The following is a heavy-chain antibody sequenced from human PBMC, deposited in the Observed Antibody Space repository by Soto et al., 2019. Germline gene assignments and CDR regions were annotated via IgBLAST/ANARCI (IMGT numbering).Heavy chain of an antibody. Sequence: GGSLRLSCAVTEVKVSANSIPWVRQAPGKGLEWISLLSCAGSPHSADSVKGRFTVSSDNSKSSLYLQMSSLRAEDTAVYYCARGFYFGLDMWGQGTTVTVS. CDR2: LSCAGSP. J-gene: IGHJ6*02. V-gene: IGHV3-53*01. CDR1: EVKVSANS. CDR3: ARGFYFGLDM.